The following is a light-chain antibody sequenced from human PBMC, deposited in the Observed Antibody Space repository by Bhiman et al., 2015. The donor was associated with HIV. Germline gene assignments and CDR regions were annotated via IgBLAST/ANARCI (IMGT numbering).Light chain of an antibody. V-gene: IGLV2-14*03. CDR1: SSDVGGYNY. CDR3: GSYTKSKTFI. Sequence: QSALTQPASVSGSPGQSITISCTGTSSDVGGYNYVSWYQQHPGKAPKLMIYDVSNRPSGASNRFSGSKSGNTASLTISGLQAEDEADYYCGSYTKSKTFIFGGGTKLTVL. CDR2: DVS. J-gene: IGLJ2*01.